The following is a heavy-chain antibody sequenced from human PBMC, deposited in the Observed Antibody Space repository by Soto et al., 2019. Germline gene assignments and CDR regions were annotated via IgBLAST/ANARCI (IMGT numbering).Heavy chain of an antibody. CDR3: ARGVYDYWSGYYAGSGLDV. CDR1: GDSMSPFY. Sequence: QVPLQESGPGLVKPSETLSLTCTVSGDSMSPFYWNWIRQSPGEGLEWIGYIYYSGNTNYNPSLKSRVAISVDTSKNQFYLKLSSVTAADTAVYYCARGVYDYWSGYYAGSGLDVWGQGTTVTVSS. J-gene: IGHJ6*02. CDR2: IYYSGNT. V-gene: IGHV4-59*13. D-gene: IGHD3-3*01.